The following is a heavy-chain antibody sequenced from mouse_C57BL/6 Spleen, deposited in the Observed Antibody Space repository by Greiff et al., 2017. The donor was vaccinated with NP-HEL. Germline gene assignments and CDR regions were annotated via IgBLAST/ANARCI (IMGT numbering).Heavy chain of an antibody. V-gene: IGHV1-15*01. CDR3: TISLRSWFAY. Sequence: VKLQESGAELVRPGASVTLSCKASGYTFTDYEMHWVKQTPVHGLEWIGAIDPETGGTAYNQKFKGKAILTADKSSSTAYMELRSLTSEDSAVYYCTISLRSWFAYWGQGTLVTVSA. J-gene: IGHJ3*01. CDR1: GYTFTDYE. CDR2: IDPETGGT. D-gene: IGHD1-1*01.